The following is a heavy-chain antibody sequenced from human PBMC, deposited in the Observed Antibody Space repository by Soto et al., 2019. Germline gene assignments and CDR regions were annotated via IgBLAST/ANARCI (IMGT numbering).Heavy chain of an antibody. V-gene: IGHV3-15*07. D-gene: IGHD3-10*01. J-gene: IGHJ4*01. CDR3: TGLWFGEIYNY. CDR1: GFSFKNAW. Sequence: EVELVESGGGLVKPGGSLTLSCVASGFSFKNAWMNWVRQAPGKGLEWVGRIKNKNDGGTTDYAAFVKGRFTISGDASENTLYLHMNGLKTEDTGVYFCTGLWFGEIYNYWGQGSLVTVSS. CDR2: IKNKNDGGTT.